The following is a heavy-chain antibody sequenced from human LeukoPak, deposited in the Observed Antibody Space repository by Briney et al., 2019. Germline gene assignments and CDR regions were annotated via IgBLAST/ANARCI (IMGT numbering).Heavy chain of an antibody. CDR2: IRSKAYRGTT. CDR1: GFNFGDHA. V-gene: IGHV3-49*04. Sequence: GWSLRPSCTTSGFNFGDHAMTWVRQAPGKGLEWVVFIRSKAYRGTTEYAASVKGRFTISRDDSKSVVYLQMNSLKSEDTAVYYCSRGPIQLWVHNGVDVWGQGTTVTVSS. J-gene: IGHJ6*02. CDR3: SRGPIQLWVHNGVDV. D-gene: IGHD5-18*01.